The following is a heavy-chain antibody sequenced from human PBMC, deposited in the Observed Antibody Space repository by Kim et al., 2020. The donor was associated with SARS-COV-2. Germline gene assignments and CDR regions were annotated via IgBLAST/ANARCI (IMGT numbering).Heavy chain of an antibody. V-gene: IGHV3-30*18. D-gene: IGHD6-19*01. Sequence: GGSLRLSCAASGFTFSSYGMHWVRQAPGKGLEWVAVISYDGSNKYYADSVKGRFTISRDNSKNTLYLQMNSLRAEDTAVYYCAKDRVIAVAGNTYYYGM. CDR3: AKDRVIAVAGNTYYYGM. J-gene: IGHJ6*01. CDR2: ISYDGSNK. CDR1: GFTFSSYG.